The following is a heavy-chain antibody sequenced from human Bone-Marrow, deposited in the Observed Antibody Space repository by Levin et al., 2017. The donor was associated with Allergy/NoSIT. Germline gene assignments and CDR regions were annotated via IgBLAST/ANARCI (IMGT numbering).Heavy chain of an antibody. CDR3: ARMSGVVVRVGIYYFDY. CDR1: GGSISSGGYY. V-gene: IGHV4-31*03. CDR2: IYYSGST. J-gene: IGHJ4*02. Sequence: SETLSLTCTVSGGSISSGGYYWSWIRQHPGKGLEWIGYIYYSGSTYYNPSLKSRVTISVDTSKNQFSLKLSSVTAADTAVYYCARMSGVVVRVGIYYFDYWGQGTLVTVSS. D-gene: IGHD3-22*01.